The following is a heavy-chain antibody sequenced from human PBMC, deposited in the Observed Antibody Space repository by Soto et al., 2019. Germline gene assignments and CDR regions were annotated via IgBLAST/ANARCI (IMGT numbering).Heavy chain of an antibody. CDR1: GYTFTSYG. J-gene: IGHJ5*02. CDR2: ISAYNGNT. CDR3: ARVVGGLGHRFDL. Sequence: QVQLVQSGGEVNKPGTSVKVSCKASGYTFTSYGISWVRQAPGQGLELMGRISAYNGNTNYAQKLRGIVTMTTDTCTSTAYMELMSLRSDDTSVYYCARVVGGLGHRFDLWGQVTLGTVSA. V-gene: IGHV1-18*01. D-gene: IGHD2-15*01.